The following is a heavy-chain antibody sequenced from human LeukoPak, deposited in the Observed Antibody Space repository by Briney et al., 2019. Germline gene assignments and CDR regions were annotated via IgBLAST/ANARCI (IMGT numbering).Heavy chain of an antibody. J-gene: IGHJ6*02. CDR2: IKSKTDGGTT. D-gene: IGHD4-23*01. CDR3: TSYYGGKYYYYGMDV. Sequence: GGSLRLSCAASGFTFSNAWMSWVRQAPGNGLEWVGRIKSKTDGGTTDYAAPVKGRFTISRDDSKNTLYLQMNSLKTEDTAVYYCTSYYGGKYYYYGMDVWGQGTTVTVSS. CDR1: GFTFSNAW. V-gene: IGHV3-15*01.